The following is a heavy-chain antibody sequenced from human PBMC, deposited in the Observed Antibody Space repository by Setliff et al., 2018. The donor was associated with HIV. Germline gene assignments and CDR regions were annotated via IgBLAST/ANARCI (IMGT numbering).Heavy chain of an antibody. Sequence: GGSLRLSCAASGFTLSDYWMTWVRQAPGKGLEWVSSISSSSSYIYYADSVKGRFTISRDNAKKSLYLQINSLRAEDTAVYYCARGAHYYDSSGSIQHWGQGTLVTVSS. CDR3: ARGAHYYDSSGSIQH. V-gene: IGHV3-21*01. CDR1: GFTLSDYW. CDR2: ISSSSSYI. D-gene: IGHD3-22*01. J-gene: IGHJ1*01.